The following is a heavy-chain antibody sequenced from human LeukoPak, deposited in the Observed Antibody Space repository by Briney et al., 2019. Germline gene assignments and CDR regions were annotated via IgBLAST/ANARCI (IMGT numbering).Heavy chain of an antibody. Sequence: ASVKVSCKASGYTFTGYYMHWVRQAPGQGLEWMGWINPNSGGTNYAQKFQGRVTMTRDTSISTAYMELSRLRSDDTAVYYCARDHGRYSSGWYQTWFDPWGQGTLVTVSS. CDR1: GYTFTGYY. J-gene: IGHJ5*02. CDR2: INPNSGGT. V-gene: IGHV1-2*02. CDR3: ARDHGRYSSGWYQTWFDP. D-gene: IGHD6-19*01.